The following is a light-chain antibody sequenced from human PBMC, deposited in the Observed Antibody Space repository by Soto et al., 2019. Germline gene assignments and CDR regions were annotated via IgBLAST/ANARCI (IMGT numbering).Light chain of an antibody. J-gene: IGKJ1*01. CDR1: QSISSY. V-gene: IGKV1-39*01. Sequence: DIQMTQSPSSLSASVGDRVTITCRASQSISSYLNWYQQKPGKAPKLLIYAASSLQSGVPSRFSGSGSGTAFTLTISSLQPEDFATYYCQHSYSTPQTFGQGTKVEIK. CDR3: QHSYSTPQT. CDR2: AAS.